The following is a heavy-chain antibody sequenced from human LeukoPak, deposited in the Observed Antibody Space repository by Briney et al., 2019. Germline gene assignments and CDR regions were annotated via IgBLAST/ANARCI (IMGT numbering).Heavy chain of an antibody. V-gene: IGHV5-51*01. CDR2: IYPGDSNV. J-gene: IGHJ4*02. Sequence: GESLKISCKGSGYSFTNYWIGWVRQMPGKGLEWVGLIYPGDSNVRYSPSFQGQVTISADRSINTAYLQWSSLRTSDTAMYYCTRDWELGYWGQGTLVTVSS. CDR3: TRDWELGY. D-gene: IGHD1-26*01. CDR1: GYSFTNYW.